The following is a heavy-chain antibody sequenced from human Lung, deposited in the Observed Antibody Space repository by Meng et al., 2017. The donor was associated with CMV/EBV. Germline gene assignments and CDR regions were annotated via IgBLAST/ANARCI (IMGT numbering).Heavy chain of an antibody. D-gene: IGHD4-17*01. CDR3: TTVPYDYGDYVSDY. CDR2: IKSKTDGGTT. V-gene: IGHV3-15*01. J-gene: IGHJ4*02. CDR1: GFTFSNAW. Sequence: SCAASGFTFSNAWMSWVRQAPGKGLEWVGRIKSKTDGGTTDYAAPVKGRFTISRDDPKNTLYLQMNSLKTEDTAVYYCTTVPYDYGDYVSDYWGQGTLVTVSS.